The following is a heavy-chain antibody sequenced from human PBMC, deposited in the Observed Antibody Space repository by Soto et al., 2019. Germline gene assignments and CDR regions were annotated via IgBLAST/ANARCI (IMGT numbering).Heavy chain of an antibody. J-gene: IGHJ4*02. D-gene: IGHD1-1*01. V-gene: IGHV3-7*01. Sequence: GGSLRLSCAASGFTFSTYWMSWVRQAPGKGLEWVTNIKQDGSESYYVDSVKGRFTIPRDNAKSSLFLQMNSLRAEDTAVYYCATDSGTSDYWGQGTLVTVSS. CDR3: ATDSGTSDY. CDR1: GFTFSTYW. CDR2: IKQDGSES.